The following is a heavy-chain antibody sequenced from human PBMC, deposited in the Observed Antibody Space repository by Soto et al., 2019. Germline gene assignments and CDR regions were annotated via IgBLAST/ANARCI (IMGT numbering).Heavy chain of an antibody. CDR3: ATVNEVVAAPNWFDP. J-gene: IGHJ5*02. D-gene: IGHD2-15*01. V-gene: IGHV1-24*01. CDR2: FDPVDGET. Sequence: GASVKVSCKVSGYTLTELSMHWVRQAPGKGLEWMGGFDPVDGETIYAQKFQGRVTMTEDTSTDTAYMELSSLRSEDTAVYYCATVNEVVAAPNWFDPWGQGTLVTVSS. CDR1: GYTLTELS.